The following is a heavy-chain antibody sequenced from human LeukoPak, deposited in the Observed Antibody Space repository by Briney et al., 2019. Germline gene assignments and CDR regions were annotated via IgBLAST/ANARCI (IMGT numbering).Heavy chain of an antibody. CDR1: GYSFPTRW. J-gene: IGHJ6*02. D-gene: IGHD3-10*01. CDR3: ARGAYGSGSYYNYYGMDV. CDR2: IYPDVSDS. V-gene: IGHV5-51*01. Sequence: GESLKISYNGSGYSFPTRWGAWVRQMPGKGLEWMGIIYPDVSDSRYSPSFQGQVTISADKSSRTDYLQWSSLKASDTAMYFCARGAYGSGSYYNYYGMDVWGQGTTVTVSS.